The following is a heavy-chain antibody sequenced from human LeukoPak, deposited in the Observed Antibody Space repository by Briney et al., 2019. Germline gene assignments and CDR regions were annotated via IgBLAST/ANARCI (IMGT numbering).Heavy chain of an antibody. J-gene: IGHJ4*02. CDR1: GFTFSGYA. Sequence: PGRSLRLSCAASGFTFSGYAMHWVRQAPGKGLEWVAVISYDGSNKYYADSVKGRFTISRDNSKNTLYLQMNSLRAEDTAVYYCAKDEIVVVITSPGYWGQGTLVTVSS. V-gene: IGHV3-30*04. CDR3: AKDEIVVVITSPGY. D-gene: IGHD3-22*01. CDR2: ISYDGSNK.